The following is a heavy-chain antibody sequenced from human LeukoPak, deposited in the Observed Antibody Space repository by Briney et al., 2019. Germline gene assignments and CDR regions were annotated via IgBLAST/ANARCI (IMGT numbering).Heavy chain of an antibody. CDR2: IYHSGAT. Sequence: SETLSLTCTVSGYSISSGHYWGWIRQPPGKGLEWIGSIYHSGATYYNPSLKSRVTISLDTSKNQFSLKLSSVTAADTAVYYCARGGDRPAADYWGQGTLVTVSS. V-gene: IGHV4-38-2*02. CDR1: GYSISSGHY. D-gene: IGHD2-2*01. J-gene: IGHJ4*02. CDR3: ARGGDRPAADY.